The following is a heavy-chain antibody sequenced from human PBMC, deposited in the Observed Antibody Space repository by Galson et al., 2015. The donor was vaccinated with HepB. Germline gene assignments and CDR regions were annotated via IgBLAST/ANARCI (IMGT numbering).Heavy chain of an antibody. V-gene: IGHV1-69*13. Sequence: SVKVSCKASGGTLSSYAISWVRQAPGQGLEWMGGIIPIFGTANYAQKFQGRVTITADESTSTAYMELSSLRSEDTAVYYCARADIYCSSTSCPSGHYYYYYGMDVWGQGTTVTVSS. CDR1: GGTLSSYA. J-gene: IGHJ6*02. CDR3: ARADIYCSSTSCPSGHYYYYYGMDV. D-gene: IGHD2-2*01. CDR2: IIPIFGTA.